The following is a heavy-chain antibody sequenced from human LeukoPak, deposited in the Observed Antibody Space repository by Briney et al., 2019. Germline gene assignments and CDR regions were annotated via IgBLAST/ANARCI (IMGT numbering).Heavy chain of an antibody. V-gene: IGHV4-38-2*02. D-gene: IGHD2-2*01. CDR2: IYHSGSA. CDR3: ARDSRWLTPDCTSTSCYENYSDP. J-gene: IGHJ5*02. CDR1: GYSISSGYQ. Sequence: SETLSLTCGVSGYSISSGYQWAWIRQSPGKGLEWIGSIYHSGSAHYNPSLKSRVTISVETSKNQFSLNMYSVTAADTAVYYCARDSRWLTPDCTSTSCYENYSDPWGQGTLVTVSS.